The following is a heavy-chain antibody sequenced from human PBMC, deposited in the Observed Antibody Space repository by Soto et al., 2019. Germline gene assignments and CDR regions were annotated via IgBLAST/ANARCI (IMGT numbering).Heavy chain of an antibody. Sequence: TSETLSLTCTVSGGSISSSSYYWGWIRQPPGKGLEWIGSIYYSGSTYYNPSLKSRVTISVDTSKNQFSLKLSSVTAADTAVYYRARLNLVVAATGDYWGQGTLVTVSS. CDR1: GGSISSSSYY. J-gene: IGHJ4*02. D-gene: IGHD2-15*01. CDR3: ARLNLVVAATGDY. CDR2: IYYSGST. V-gene: IGHV4-39*01.